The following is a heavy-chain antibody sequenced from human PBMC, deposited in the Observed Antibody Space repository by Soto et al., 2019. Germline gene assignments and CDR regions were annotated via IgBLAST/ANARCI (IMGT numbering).Heavy chain of an antibody. CDR2: IDPSDSYT. V-gene: IGHV5-10-1*01. CDR1: GYSFTSYW. J-gene: IGHJ6*02. CDR3: VRTNQRRTYYDFWSGPYYYYYGMDV. D-gene: IGHD3-3*01. Sequence: PGESLKISCKGSGYSFTSYWISWVRQMPGKGLEWMGRIDPSDSYTKYSPSFQGHVTISADKSISTAYLQWSSLKASDNAMYYCVRTNQRRTYYDFWSGPYYYYYGMDVWGQGTTVTVSS.